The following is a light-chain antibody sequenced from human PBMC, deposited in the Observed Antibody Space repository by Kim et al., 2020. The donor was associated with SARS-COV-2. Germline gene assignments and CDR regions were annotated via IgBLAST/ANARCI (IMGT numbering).Light chain of an antibody. Sequence: ASVGDRVTITCQASKDIKKYLNWFQQKPGKAPKLLIYDASNLEVGVPSRFSGSGSGTHFTLTISGLQPVDVATYYCQQSDNLPLTFGPGTKVDIK. CDR3: QQSDNLPLT. V-gene: IGKV1-33*01. J-gene: IGKJ3*01. CDR2: DAS. CDR1: KDIKKY.